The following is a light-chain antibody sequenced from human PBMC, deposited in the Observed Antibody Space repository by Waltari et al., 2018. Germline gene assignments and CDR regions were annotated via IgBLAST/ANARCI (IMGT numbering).Light chain of an antibody. V-gene: IGLV2-14*01. Sequence: QSALTQPASVSGSPGQSIPISCTGTTRDVGSYNYVSWYQQHPGKAPKLMIYDVSIRPSGVSNRFSGSKAGNTASLTISGLQAEDEADYYCSSYTSSNTLVFGGGTMLTVL. CDR1: TRDVGSYNY. CDR2: DVS. J-gene: IGLJ2*01. CDR3: SSYTSSNTLV.